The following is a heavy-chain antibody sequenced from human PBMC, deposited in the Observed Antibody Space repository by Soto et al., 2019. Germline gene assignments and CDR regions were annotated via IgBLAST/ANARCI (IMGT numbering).Heavy chain of an antibody. Sequence: QVQLVQSGAEVKKPGSSVKVSCKASGGTLSSYTISWVRQAPGQGLEWMGRIIPILGIANSAQKFQGRVTITADKSTSTAYMELSSLRSEDTAVYYCARSKSGYFDYWGQGTLVTVSS. CDR3: ARSKSGYFDY. V-gene: IGHV1-69*02. D-gene: IGHD1-26*01. J-gene: IGHJ4*02. CDR1: GGTLSSYT. CDR2: IIPILGIA.